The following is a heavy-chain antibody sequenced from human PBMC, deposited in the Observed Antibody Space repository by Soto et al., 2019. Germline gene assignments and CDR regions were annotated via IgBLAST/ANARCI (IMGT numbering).Heavy chain of an antibody. CDR2: VTDNGRST. J-gene: IGHJ4*02. CDR3: AKERATTTAFDY. D-gene: IGHD4-17*01. Sequence: QPGGSLRLSCAAAGITFSRDGMSWVRRAPGKGLEWVSLVTDNGRSTYYADSVKGRFTISRDNTKNTLFLQMNSLRAEDTAVYYCAKERATTTAFDYWGQGALVTVSS. CDR1: GITFSRDG. V-gene: IGHV3-23*01.